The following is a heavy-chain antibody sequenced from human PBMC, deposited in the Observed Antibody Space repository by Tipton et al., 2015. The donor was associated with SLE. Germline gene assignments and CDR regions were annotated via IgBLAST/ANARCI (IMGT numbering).Heavy chain of an antibody. D-gene: IGHD3-22*01. CDR3: ARHDYDSNGYSQHYFDY. V-gene: IGHV4-38-2*01. Sequence: TLSLTCAVSGYSINSGYYWGWIRQPPGKGLEWIGSIYHSGNSYYNPSLKSRLSMSIDTSKNKFFLRLSSVTAADPAVYYCARHDYDSNGYSQHYFDYWGQGTLVTVSS. CDR2: IYHSGNS. J-gene: IGHJ4*02. CDR1: GYSINSGYY.